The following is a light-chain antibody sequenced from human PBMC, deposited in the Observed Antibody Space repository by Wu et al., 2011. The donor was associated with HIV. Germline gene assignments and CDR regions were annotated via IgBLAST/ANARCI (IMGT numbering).Light chain of an antibody. CDR3: QHRSNWPLT. V-gene: IGKV1-NL1*01. Sequence: DIQMTQSPSSLSASVGDRVTITCRASQGISNSLAWYQQKPGNAPKLLLYAASRLESGVPSRFSGSGSGTDFTLTISSLEPEDFAVYYCQHRSNWPLTFGQGHDWRLN. CDR2: AAS. J-gene: IGKJ5*01. CDR1: QGISNS.